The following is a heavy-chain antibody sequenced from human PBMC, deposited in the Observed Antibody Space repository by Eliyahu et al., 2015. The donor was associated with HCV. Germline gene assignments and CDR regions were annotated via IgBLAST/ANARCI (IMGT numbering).Heavy chain of an antibody. J-gene: IGHJ5*02. CDR1: GXSITTYS. D-gene: IGHD6-19*01. CDR2: IHYSGST. CDR3: ASGGGGIAVTGTGGWFDP. V-gene: IGHV4-59*01. Sequence: QVQLQESXPGLVKPSETLSLTCTVSGXSITTYSXXWIRQPPGKGLEWIGYIHYSGSTNYNPSLKSRVTISIDTSKNQFSLKLTSVTAADTAMYYCASGGGGIAVTGTGGWFDPWGQGTLVTVSS.